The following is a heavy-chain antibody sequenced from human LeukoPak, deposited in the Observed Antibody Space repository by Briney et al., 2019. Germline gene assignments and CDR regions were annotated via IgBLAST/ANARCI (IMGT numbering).Heavy chain of an antibody. Sequence: GESLKISCKGSGYSFTSHWIGWVRQMPGKGLEWMGIIYPGDSNTRYSPSFQGQVTISADKSISTAYLQWSSLKASDTAMYYCARRYCSGGTCYYFDSWGQGTLVTVST. V-gene: IGHV5-51*01. D-gene: IGHD2-15*01. CDR1: GYSFTSHW. CDR2: IYPGDSNT. CDR3: ARRYCSGGTCYYFDS. J-gene: IGHJ4*02.